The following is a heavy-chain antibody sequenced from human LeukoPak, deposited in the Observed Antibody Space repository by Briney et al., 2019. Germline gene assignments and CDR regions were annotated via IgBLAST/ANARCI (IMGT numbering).Heavy chain of an antibody. J-gene: IGHJ4*02. CDR1: GYSFTNYW. V-gene: IGHV5-51*01. CDR3: ARLLLGYCSGGSCFGALDY. Sequence: PGESLKISCKGSGYSFTNYWIGWVRQMPGKGLEWMGIIYPGDSDTRYSPSFQGQVTISADKSISTAYLQWSSLKASDTAMYYCARLLLGYCSGGSCFGALDYWGQGTLVTVSS. D-gene: IGHD2-15*01. CDR2: IYPGDSDT.